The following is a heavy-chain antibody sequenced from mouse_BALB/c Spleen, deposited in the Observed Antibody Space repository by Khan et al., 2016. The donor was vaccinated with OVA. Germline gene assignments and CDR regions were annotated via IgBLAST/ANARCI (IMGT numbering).Heavy chain of an antibody. CDR3: ASAMGVKVPLDY. Sequence: DLVKPGASVKLSCKASGYTFTSYWINWIKQRPGQGLEWIGRIVHGSDSTYYNEMFKGKVTLTVDTSSSTAYIQLSSLSSEDSAVYFCASAMGVKVPLDYWGQGTTLTVSS. J-gene: IGHJ2*01. V-gene: IGHV1S41*01. D-gene: IGHD1-1*02. CDR2: IVHGSDST. CDR1: GYTFTSYW.